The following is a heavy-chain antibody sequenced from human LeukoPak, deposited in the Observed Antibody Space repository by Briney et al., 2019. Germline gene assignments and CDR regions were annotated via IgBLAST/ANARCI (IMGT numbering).Heavy chain of an antibody. V-gene: IGHV3-30-3*01. Sequence: QPGGSLRLSCAASGFIFSTYAMHWVRQAPGKGLEWVAAISYAGSNRHYADSVKGRFTISRDNAKNSLYLQMNSLRAEDTAVYYCARRGYNWKFDYWGQGTLVTVSS. CDR1: GFIFSTYA. J-gene: IGHJ4*02. CDR3: ARRGYNWKFDY. CDR2: ISYAGSNR. D-gene: IGHD1-20*01.